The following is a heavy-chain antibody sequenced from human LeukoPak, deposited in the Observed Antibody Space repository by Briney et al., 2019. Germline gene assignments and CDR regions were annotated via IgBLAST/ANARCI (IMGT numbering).Heavy chain of an antibody. D-gene: IGHD5-18*01. CDR2: INHSGST. Sequence: PSETLSLTCAVYGGSFSGYYWSWIRQPPGKGLEWIGEINHSGSTNYNPSLKSRVTITVDTSKNQFSLKLSYVTAADTAVYYCASRVNTAMVTTPFDYWGQGTLVTVSS. J-gene: IGHJ4*02. CDR1: GGSFSGYY. V-gene: IGHV4-34*01. CDR3: ASRVNTAMVTTPFDY.